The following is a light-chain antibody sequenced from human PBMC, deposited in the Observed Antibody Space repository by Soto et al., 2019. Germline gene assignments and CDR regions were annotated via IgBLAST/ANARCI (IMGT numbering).Light chain of an antibody. CDR3: QHYNSYSEA. Sequence: DIQMTQSPSSLSASVGDRVTITCRASQRISNYLSWYQQKPGKAPKLLIYKASTLKSGVPSRFSGSGSGTEFTLTISSLQPDDFATYYCQHYNSYSEAFGQGTKVDIK. CDR1: QRISNY. J-gene: IGKJ1*01. V-gene: IGKV1-5*03. CDR2: KAS.